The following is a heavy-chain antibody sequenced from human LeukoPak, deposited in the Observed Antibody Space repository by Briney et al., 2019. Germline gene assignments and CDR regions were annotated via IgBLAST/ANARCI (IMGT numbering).Heavy chain of an antibody. D-gene: IGHD3-22*01. CDR2: IYTSGST. Sequence: SETLSLTCTGSGDSISNYYWSWIRQPAGKGLEWIGRIYTSGSTNYNPSLKSRVTMSVDTSKNQFSLKLSSVTAADTAVYYCARSGYYYDSRAYYSDYWGQGTLVTVSS. CDR1: GDSISNYY. V-gene: IGHV4-4*07. J-gene: IGHJ4*02. CDR3: ARSGYYYDSRAYYSDY.